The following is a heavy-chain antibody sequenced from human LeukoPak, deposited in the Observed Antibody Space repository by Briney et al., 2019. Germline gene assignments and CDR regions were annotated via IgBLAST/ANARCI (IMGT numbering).Heavy chain of an antibody. J-gene: IGHJ4*02. V-gene: IGHV3-30*02. CDR3: AKDNAYYYADY. CDR1: GFTFSSYG. CDR2: IGYDGRNK. D-gene: IGHD3-10*01. Sequence: PGGSLRLSCAASGFTFSSYGIHWVRQAPGKGLEWVTFIGYDGRNKYYADSVKGRFTISRDNSKNTLYLQMNSLKAEDTAVYYCAKDNAYYYADYWGQGPLVPVSS.